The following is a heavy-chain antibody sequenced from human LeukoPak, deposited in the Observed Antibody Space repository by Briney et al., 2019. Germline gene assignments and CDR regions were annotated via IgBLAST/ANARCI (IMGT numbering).Heavy chain of an antibody. CDR2: ISGSGSST. D-gene: IGHD3-22*01. J-gene: IGHJ4*02. Sequence: PGGSLRLSCAASGFTFSSYDVSWVRQAPGKGLESVSHISGSGSSTYYADSVKGRFTISRDNPKNTLYLQMNSLRAEDTAVYYCAKDRYYDSSGYLLDYWGQGTLVTVSS. CDR3: AKDRYYDSSGYLLDY. CDR1: GFTFSSYD. V-gene: IGHV3-23*01.